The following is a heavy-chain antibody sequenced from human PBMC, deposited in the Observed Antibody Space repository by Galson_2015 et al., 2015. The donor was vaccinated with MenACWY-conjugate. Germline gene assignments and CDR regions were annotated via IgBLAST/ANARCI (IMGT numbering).Heavy chain of an antibody. J-gene: IGHJ4*02. CDR2: ISFDGSTT. CDR1: GFIFNTYW. D-gene: IGHD2-21*01. CDR3: ARGWWGSSADY. Sequence: SLRLSCAASGFIFNTYWMHWVRQAPGKGLVWVSHISFDGSTTNYADSVKGRFTISRDNAKDILYLQMNSLRAEDTAVYYCARGWWGSSADYWGQGTLVTVSS. V-gene: IGHV3-74*01.